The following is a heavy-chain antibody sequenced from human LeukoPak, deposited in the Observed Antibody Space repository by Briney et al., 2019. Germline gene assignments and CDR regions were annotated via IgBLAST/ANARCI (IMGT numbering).Heavy chain of an antibody. D-gene: IGHD2-2*01. Sequence: SETLSLTCAVYGRSFSDYYWNWIRQPPGKGLEWIGEINHSGSTNYNPSLKSRVAISVDTSKNQFSLKLSSVTAADTAVYYCATGITKPDPIVVVPAAIRVAQAFDYWGQGTLVTVSS. V-gene: IGHV4-34*01. J-gene: IGHJ4*02. CDR1: GRSFSDYY. CDR3: ATGITKPDPIVVVPAAIRVAQAFDY. CDR2: INHSGST.